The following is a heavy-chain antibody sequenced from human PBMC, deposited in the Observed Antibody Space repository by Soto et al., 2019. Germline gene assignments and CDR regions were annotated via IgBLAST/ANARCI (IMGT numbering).Heavy chain of an antibody. D-gene: IGHD6-19*01. CDR1: GFTFSSYA. CDR2: ISGSGGST. J-gene: IGHJ4*02. V-gene: IGHV3-23*01. CDR3: AVEGEHSSGWANFDY. Sequence: EVQLLESGGGLVQPGGSLRLSCAASGFTFSSYAMSWVRQAPGKGLEWVSAISGSGGSTYYADTVKGRFTISRDNSINTLSLQMNSLRAEDTAVYYCAVEGEHSSGWANFDYWGQGTLVTVSS.